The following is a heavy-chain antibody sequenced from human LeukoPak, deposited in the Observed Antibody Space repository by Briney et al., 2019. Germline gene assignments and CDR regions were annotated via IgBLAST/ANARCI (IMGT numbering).Heavy chain of an antibody. J-gene: IGHJ5*02. CDR1: GYTFTSYG. CDR2: ISAYNGNT. D-gene: IGHD6-13*01. CDR3: ARDEGYSSSWRTNWFDP. V-gene: IGHV1-18*01. Sequence: ASVTVSFKASGYTFTSYGISWVRQAPGQGLEWMGWISAYNGNTNYAQKLQGRVTMTTDTSTSSAYMELRSLRSDDTAVYYCARDEGYSSSWRTNWFDPWGQGTLVTVSS.